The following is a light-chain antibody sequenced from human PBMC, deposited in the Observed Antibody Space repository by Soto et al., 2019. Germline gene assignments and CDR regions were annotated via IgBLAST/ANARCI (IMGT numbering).Light chain of an antibody. CDR1: QSVSSN. CDR2: GAS. V-gene: IGKV3-15*01. CDR3: QQYNNWPTVYT. J-gene: IGKJ2*01. Sequence: EIVMTQSPATLSVSPGERATLSCRASQSVSSNLAWYQQKPGQAPRLLIYGASTMATGIPARFSGSGSGTEFTLTISRLQYEDFAVYYCQQYNNWPTVYTFGQGTKLEIK.